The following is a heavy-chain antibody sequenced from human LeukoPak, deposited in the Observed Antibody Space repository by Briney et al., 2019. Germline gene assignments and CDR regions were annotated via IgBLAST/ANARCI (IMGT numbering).Heavy chain of an antibody. J-gene: IGHJ4*02. CDR3: ARGYSSGWYQGGFDY. CDR2: INAGNGNT. D-gene: IGHD6-19*01. CDR1: GCTFTSYA. V-gene: IGHV1-3*01. Sequence: ASVKVSCKASGCTFTSYAMRWVRQAPGQRLEWMGWINAGNGNTKYSQKFQGRVTITRDTSASTAYMELSSLRSEDTAVYYCARGYSSGWYQGGFDYWGQGTLVTVSS.